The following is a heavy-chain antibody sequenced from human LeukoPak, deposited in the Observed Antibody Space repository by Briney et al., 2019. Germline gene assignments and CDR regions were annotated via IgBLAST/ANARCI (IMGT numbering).Heavy chain of an antibody. J-gene: IGHJ4*02. CDR2: ISGSGGST. CDR3: ASHLSSSGFDY. CDR1: GFTFSSYA. Sequence: GRSLRLSCAASGFTFSSYAMSWVRQAPGKGLEWVSAISGSGGSTYYADSVKGRFTISRDNSKNTLYLQMNSLRAEDTAVYYCASHLSSSGFDYWGQGTLVTVSS. D-gene: IGHD6-6*01. V-gene: IGHV3-23*01.